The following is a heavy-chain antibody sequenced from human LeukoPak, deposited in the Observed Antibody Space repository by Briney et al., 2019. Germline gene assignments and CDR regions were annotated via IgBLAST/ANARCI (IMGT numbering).Heavy chain of an antibody. V-gene: IGHV3-9*01. CDR1: GFTFDDYA. Sequence: GGSLRLSCAASGFTFDDYAMHWVRQAPGKGLEWVSGISWNSGSIGCADSVKGRFTISRDNAKNSLYLQMNSLRAEDTALYYCAKGTTMIVVVTSFDYWGQGTLVTVSS. CDR3: AKGTTMIVVVTSFDY. D-gene: IGHD3-22*01. CDR2: ISWNSGSI. J-gene: IGHJ4*02.